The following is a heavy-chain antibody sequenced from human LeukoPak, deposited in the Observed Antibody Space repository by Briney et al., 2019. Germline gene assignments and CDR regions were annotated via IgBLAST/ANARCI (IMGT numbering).Heavy chain of an antibody. CDR2: INSDGRST. D-gene: IGHD4-17*01. Sequence: GGPLRLSCAVSGFTFSSNWMHWVRQAQGKGLVWFSRINSDGRSTSYADSVKGRFTITRDNAKNTLYMQMNSLRAEDTAVYYCATIYGPGYWGQGTLVTVSS. CDR1: GFTFSSNW. V-gene: IGHV3-74*01. J-gene: IGHJ4*02. CDR3: ATIYGPGY.